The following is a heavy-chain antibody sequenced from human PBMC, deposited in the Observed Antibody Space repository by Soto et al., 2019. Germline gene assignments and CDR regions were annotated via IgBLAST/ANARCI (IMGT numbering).Heavy chain of an antibody. CDR2: IYYSGST. CDR3: ASPSGNYYSAYYFDS. CDR1: GGSISSSSYY. V-gene: IGHV4-39*01. Sequence: PSETLSLTCTVSGGSISSSSYYWGWIRQPPGKGLEWIGSIYYSGSTYYNPSLKSRVTMSVDTSKNQFSMRLRSVTAADTAVYYCASPSGNYYSAYYFDSWGQGTLVTVSS. J-gene: IGHJ4*02. D-gene: IGHD1-26*01.